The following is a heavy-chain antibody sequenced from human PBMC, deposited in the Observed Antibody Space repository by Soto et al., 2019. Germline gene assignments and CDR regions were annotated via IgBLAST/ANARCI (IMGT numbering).Heavy chain of an antibody. CDR2: FYGDGSS. CDR3: EGWEESRALDV. D-gene: IGHD1-26*01. Sequence: HPGGSLRLSCAASEFTVSSNQMNWVRQAPGKGLEWVSSFYGDGSSHHADSVKGRFTISRDNYKNTLYLQMKSLRVEDTAVYYCEGWEESRALDVWGPANTVTVSS. J-gene: IGHJ6*02. CDR1: EFTVSSNQ. V-gene: IGHV3-53*01.